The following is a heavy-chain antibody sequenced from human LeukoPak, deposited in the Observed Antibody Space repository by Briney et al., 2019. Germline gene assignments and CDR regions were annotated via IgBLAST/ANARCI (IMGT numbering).Heavy chain of an antibody. J-gene: IGHJ3*02. CDR1: GGSISSSSYY. V-gene: IGHV4-39*07. CDR2: IYYSGST. D-gene: IGHD5-12*01. Sequence: MSSETLSLTCTVSGGSISSSSYYWGWIRQPPGKGLEWIGSIYYSGSTYYNPSLKSRVTISVDTSKNQFSLGLTSVTAADTAVYYCARGPGAITKEAFDIWGQGTMVTVSS. CDR3: ARGPGAITKEAFDI.